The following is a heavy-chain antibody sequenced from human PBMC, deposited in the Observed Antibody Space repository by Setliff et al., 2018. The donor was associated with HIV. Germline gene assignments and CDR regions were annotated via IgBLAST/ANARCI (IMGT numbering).Heavy chain of an antibody. Sequence: SEILSLTCTVSGDSISSVSYSWGWIRQPPGKGLEWIGYMYSGGNTYYNPSLKSRVTMSVDTSKNQFSLKLSSVTAADTAVYYCARVGYYDSSGYYYGHYYYYYMDVWGKGTTVTVSS. D-gene: IGHD3-22*01. CDR1: GDSISSVSYS. V-gene: IGHV4-39*07. CDR3: ARVGYYDSSGYYYGHYYYYYMDV. CDR2: MYSGGNT. J-gene: IGHJ6*03.